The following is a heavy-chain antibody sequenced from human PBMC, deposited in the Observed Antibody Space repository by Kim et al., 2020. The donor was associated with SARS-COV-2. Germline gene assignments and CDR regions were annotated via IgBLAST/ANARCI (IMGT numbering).Heavy chain of an antibody. J-gene: IGHJ4*02. CDR2: IDPADFQT. Sequence: GESLKISCKGSGYRFTSYWITWVRQMPGKGLEWMGRIDPADFQTNYSPSFQGHVTISADRSISTAYLQWSSLKASDTAMYYCVRQTGVLGSGTYEGHDCWGQGTLVTVSS. CDR1: GYRFTSYW. D-gene: IGHD3-10*02. CDR3: VRQTGVLGSGTYEGHDC. V-gene: IGHV5-10-1*01.